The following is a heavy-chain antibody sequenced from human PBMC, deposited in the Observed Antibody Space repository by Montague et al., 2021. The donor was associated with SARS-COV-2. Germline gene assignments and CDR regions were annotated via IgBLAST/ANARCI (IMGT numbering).Heavy chain of an antibody. D-gene: IGHD3-3*02. CDR1: GFTFSSYA. J-gene: IGHJ6*02. CDR3: ARELILQYGMDV. CDR2: ISYDGSNK. Sequence: SLRLSCAASGFTFSSYAMHWVRQAPGKGLEWVAVISYDGSNKYYADSVKGRFTISRDNSKNTLSLQMNSLRAEDTAVYYCARELILQYGMDVWGQGTTVTVSS. V-gene: IGHV3-30*04.